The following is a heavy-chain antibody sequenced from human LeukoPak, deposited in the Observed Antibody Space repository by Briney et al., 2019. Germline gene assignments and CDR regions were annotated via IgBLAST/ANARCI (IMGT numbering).Heavy chain of an antibody. Sequence: SETLSLTCTVSGGSISSSSYYWGWIRQPPGKGLEWIGSIYYSGSTYYNPSLKSRVTISVDTSKNQFSLKLSPVTAADTAVYYCARRTKEMAPYYYYGMDVWGQGTTVTVSS. D-gene: IGHD5-24*01. CDR2: IYYSGST. CDR1: GGSISSSSYY. V-gene: IGHV4-39*01. J-gene: IGHJ6*02. CDR3: ARRTKEMAPYYYYGMDV.